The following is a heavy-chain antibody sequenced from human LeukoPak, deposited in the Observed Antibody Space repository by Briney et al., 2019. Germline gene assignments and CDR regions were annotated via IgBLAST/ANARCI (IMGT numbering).Heavy chain of an antibody. J-gene: IGHJ4*02. D-gene: IGHD4-23*01. V-gene: IGHV1-3*01. CDR1: GYTFTSYA. CDR2: INAGNGNT. CDR3: ARGTVDYGGNSGPFDY. Sequence: ASVKVSCKASGYTFTSYAMHWVRQAPGQRLEWMGWINAGNGNTKYSQKFQGRVAITRDTSASTAYMELSSLRSEDTAVYYCARGTVDYGGNSGPFDYWGQGTLVTVSS.